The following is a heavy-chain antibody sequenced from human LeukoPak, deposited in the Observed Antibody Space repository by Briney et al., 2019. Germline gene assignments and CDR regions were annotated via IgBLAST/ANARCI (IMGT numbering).Heavy chain of an antibody. V-gene: IGHV3-15*01. J-gene: IGHJ3*02. CDR2: IKSKTDGGTT. CDR1: GFTFNKAW. D-gene: IGHD2-21*01. Sequence: GGSLRLSCAASGFTFNKAWMSWVRQAPGKGLEWVGRIKSKTDGGTTDYAAPVKGRFTISRDDSKNTLYLQMNSLKTEDTAVYYCTTDRYCGGDCDLWALDIWGQGTMVTVSS. CDR3: TTDRYCGGDCDLWALDI.